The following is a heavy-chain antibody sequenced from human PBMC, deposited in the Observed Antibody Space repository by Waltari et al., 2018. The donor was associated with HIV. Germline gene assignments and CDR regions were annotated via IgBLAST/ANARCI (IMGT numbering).Heavy chain of an antibody. CDR2: IKEDGTEA. CDR3: ARGTPLYGLDV. D-gene: IGHD2-15*01. CDR1: GFTFSNIW. Sequence: EVILVESGGGLAQPGGSLRLSCAASGFTFSNIWMSWVRQAPGKGLEWVANIKEDGTEAYYLDSVKGRFTISRDNAKDSLSLQMNSLRAEDTAVYYCARGTPLYGLDVWGQGTTVTASS. V-gene: IGHV3-7*01. J-gene: IGHJ6*02.